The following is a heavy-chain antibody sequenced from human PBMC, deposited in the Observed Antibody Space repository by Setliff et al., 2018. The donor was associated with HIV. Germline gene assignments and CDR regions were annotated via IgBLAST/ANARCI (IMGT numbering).Heavy chain of an antibody. Sequence: PSETLSLTCAVYGGSFNDYDWTWIRQPPGRGLEWIGEIIHSGGTDYNRSLKSRVTISVDTSKNQFSLNLSSVTAADTAVYYCARGGLGVVGAIDYWSQGTLVTVSS. CDR3: ARGGLGVVGAIDY. CDR1: GGSFNDYD. V-gene: IGHV4-34*01. D-gene: IGHD2-15*01. CDR2: IIHSGGT. J-gene: IGHJ4*02.